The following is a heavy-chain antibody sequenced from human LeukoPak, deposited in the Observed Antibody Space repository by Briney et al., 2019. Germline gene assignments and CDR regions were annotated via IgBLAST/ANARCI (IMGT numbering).Heavy chain of an antibody. D-gene: IGHD6-19*01. J-gene: IGHJ4*02. Sequence: GGSLRLSCAASGFTFSRGMSWVRQAPGKGLEWVSSLSTETDNTYYAVSVKGRYTISRDISRNTLYLQMNSLRGEDTAVYYCARSPGGWFHDHWGQGTLVAVSS. CDR1: GFTFSRG. CDR3: ARSPGGWFHDH. CDR2: LSTETDNT. V-gene: IGHV3-23*01.